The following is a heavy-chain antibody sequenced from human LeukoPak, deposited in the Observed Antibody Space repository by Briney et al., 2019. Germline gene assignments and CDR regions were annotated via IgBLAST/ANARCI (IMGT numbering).Heavy chain of an antibody. V-gene: IGHV4-34*01. D-gene: IGHD3-10*01. Sequence: SETLSLTCAVYGASFSGYYWSWIRQPPGKGLEWIGELNHSGSTNYNPSLKSRVTISVDTSKNQFSLKLSSVAAADTAVYYCASPGSGSYYRNYYYGMDVWGEGTTVTVSS. J-gene: IGHJ6*04. CDR1: GASFSGYY. CDR2: LNHSGST. CDR3: ASPGSGSYYRNYYYGMDV.